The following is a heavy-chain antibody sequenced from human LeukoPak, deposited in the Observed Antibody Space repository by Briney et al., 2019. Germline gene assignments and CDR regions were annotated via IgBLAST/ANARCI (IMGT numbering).Heavy chain of an antibody. CDR3: ARVGDGYNLPYGMDV. CDR1: GGSGSSGSYY. J-gene: IGHJ6*02. V-gene: IGHV4-61*01. Sequence: SETLSLTCTVSGGSGSSGSYYGNWIRQPPGKGLGWIGYIDYSGSTNYNPSLKSRVTISVDTSKNQFSLKLSSVTAADTAVYYCARVGDGYNLPYGMDVWGQGTTVTVSS. CDR2: IDYSGST. D-gene: IGHD5-24*01.